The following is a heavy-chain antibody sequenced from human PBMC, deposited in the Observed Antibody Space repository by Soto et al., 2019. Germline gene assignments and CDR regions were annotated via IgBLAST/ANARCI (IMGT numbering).Heavy chain of an antibody. V-gene: IGHV1-46*01. Sequence: ASVKVSCKASGYTFTSYYMHWVRQAPGQALEWMGIINPSGGSTSYAQKFQGRVTMTRDTSTSTVYMELSSLRSEDTAVYYCARERYQLLYIPHYYYYYGMDVWGQGTTVTV. CDR1: GYTFTSYY. D-gene: IGHD2-2*02. J-gene: IGHJ6*02. CDR2: INPSGGST. CDR3: ARERYQLLYIPHYYYYYGMDV.